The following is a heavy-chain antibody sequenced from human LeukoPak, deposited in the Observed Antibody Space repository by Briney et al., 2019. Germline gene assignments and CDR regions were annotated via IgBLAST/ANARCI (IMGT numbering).Heavy chain of an antibody. Sequence: SETLSLTCTVSGGSVSSSSYYWGWIRQPPGKGLEWIGSIFYSGNTYYNPSLESRVTISVDTSENQFSLQLSSVTAADTAVYYCARSTVTTWVGDFDYWGQGTLVTVSS. J-gene: IGHJ4*02. D-gene: IGHD4-17*01. V-gene: IGHV4-39*01. CDR2: IFYSGNT. CDR1: GGSVSSSSYY. CDR3: ARSTVTTWVGDFDY.